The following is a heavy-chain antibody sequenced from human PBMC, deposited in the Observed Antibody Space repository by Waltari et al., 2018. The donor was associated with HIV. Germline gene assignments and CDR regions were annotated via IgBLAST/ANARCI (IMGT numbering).Heavy chain of an antibody. V-gene: IGHV1-69*01. CDR2: IIPVFGTT. J-gene: IGHJ2*01. D-gene: IGHD2-15*01. CDR1: GGTFNKYA. Sequence: HVKLVQSGADVKKPGSSVKFSCQLSGGTFNKYAITWVRQAPGQGLEWMGGIIPVFGTTNYAQKFHGRLTIIADESTSTGYMELSSLRSDDTAVYYCASMATVVDWYFDLWGRGTLVTVSS. CDR3: ASMATVVDWYFDL.